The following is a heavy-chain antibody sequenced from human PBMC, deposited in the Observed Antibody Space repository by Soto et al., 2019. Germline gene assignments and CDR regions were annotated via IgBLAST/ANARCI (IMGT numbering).Heavy chain of an antibody. CDR1: GGTFSIYA. CDR3: ARGAVLAPDHNIEALYDYGMDV. V-gene: IGHV1-69*17. J-gene: IGHJ6*02. CDR2: IIPIFAII. D-gene: IGHD2-8*02. Sequence: QVQLVQSGAEVKKPGSSVNVSCTASGGTFSIYAISWVRQAPGQGLEWMGGIIPIFAIINYAQKFQGRLTTTADKSTSTAYMELSSMRSEETAVYYCARGAVLAPDHNIEALYDYGMDVWGQGTRVAVS.